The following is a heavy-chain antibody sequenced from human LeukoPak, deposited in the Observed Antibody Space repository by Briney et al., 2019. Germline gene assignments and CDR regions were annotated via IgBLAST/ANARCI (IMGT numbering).Heavy chain of an antibody. Sequence: GGSLRLSCAASGFTFSNYGMTWVRQAPGKGLEWVANIKQDGSEKYYVDSVKGRFTISRDNAKNSLYLQMNSLRAEDTAVYYCARESDSSSWYSYYYYYMDVWGKGTTVTVSS. V-gene: IGHV3-7*01. CDR3: ARESDSSSWYSYYYYYMDV. D-gene: IGHD6-13*01. CDR1: GFTFSNYG. J-gene: IGHJ6*03. CDR2: IKQDGSEK.